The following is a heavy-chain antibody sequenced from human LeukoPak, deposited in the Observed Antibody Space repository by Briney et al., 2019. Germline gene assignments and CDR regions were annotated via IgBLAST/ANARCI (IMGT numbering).Heavy chain of an antibody. V-gene: IGHV3-23*01. CDR1: GFTFSSYA. Sequence: GGSLRLSCAASGFTFSSYAMSCVRQAPGKGREWVSAFSGSGGSTYYADSVKGRFTISRDNSKNTLYMQMNSLRAEDTAVYYCAKDNDILTGGPLYGMDVWGQGTTVTVSS. D-gene: IGHD3-9*01. CDR3: AKDNDILTGGPLYGMDV. CDR2: FSGSGGST. J-gene: IGHJ6*02.